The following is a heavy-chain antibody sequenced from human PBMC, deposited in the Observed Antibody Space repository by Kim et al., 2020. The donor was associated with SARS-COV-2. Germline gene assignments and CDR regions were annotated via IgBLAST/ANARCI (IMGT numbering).Heavy chain of an antibody. Sequence: GGSLRLSCETSGFPFTQAWMTWVRQAPGKGLEWVGHVESEPDGGTTDYAASVRGRFTISRDASKDTLYLEMTSLKTDDTAVYYCASGYPDQWGQGTRVTV. CDR3: ASGYPDQ. V-gene: IGHV3-15*04. J-gene: IGHJ5*02. D-gene: IGHD2-15*01. CDR1: GFPFTQAW. CDR2: VESEPDGGTT.